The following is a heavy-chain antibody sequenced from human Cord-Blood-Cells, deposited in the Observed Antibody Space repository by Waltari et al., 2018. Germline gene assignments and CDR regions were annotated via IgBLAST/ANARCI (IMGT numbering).Heavy chain of an antibody. CDR2: INHSGST. Sequence: QVQLQQWGAGLLKPSETLSLTCAVYGGSVSCYYWSWLRQPPGKGLEWIGEINHSGSTNYNPSLKSRVSISVDTSKNQFSLKLSSVTAADTAVYYCARGTWGGSYYWFDPWGQGTLVTVSS. D-gene: IGHD1-26*01. CDR1: GGSVSCYY. V-gene: IGHV4-34*01. CDR3: ARGTWGGSYYWFDP. J-gene: IGHJ5*02.